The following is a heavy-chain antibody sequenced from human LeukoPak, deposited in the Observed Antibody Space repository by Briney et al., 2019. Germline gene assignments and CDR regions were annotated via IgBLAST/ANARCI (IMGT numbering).Heavy chain of an antibody. D-gene: IGHD3-3*01. J-gene: IGHJ3*02. CDR3: ARVSYYDFWSGYYTTPYAFDI. V-gene: IGHV4-39*07. Sequence: SETLSLTCTVSGGSISSSSYYWGWIRQPPGKGLEWIGSIYYSGSTYYNPSLKSRVTISVDTSKNQFSLKLSSVTAADTAVYYCARVSYYDFWSGYYTTPYAFDIWGQGTMVTVSS. CDR2: IYYSGST. CDR1: GGSISSSSYY.